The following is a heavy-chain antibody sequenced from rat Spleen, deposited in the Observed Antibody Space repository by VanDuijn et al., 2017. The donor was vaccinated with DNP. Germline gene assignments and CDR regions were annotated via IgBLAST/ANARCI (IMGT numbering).Heavy chain of an antibody. D-gene: IGHD1-11*01. V-gene: IGHV5S23*01. Sequence: EVHLVESGGGVVQPGNSLKLSCVASGFTFSDSAMAWVRQAPKKGLEWVATITTSDGSTYYPDSVKGRCTISRDDAKSTLYLQMDSLRSEDTATYYCTTFEGTNAWGQGTSVTVSS. CDR2: ITTSDGST. CDR1: GFTFSDSA. J-gene: IGHJ4*01. CDR3: TTFEGTNA.